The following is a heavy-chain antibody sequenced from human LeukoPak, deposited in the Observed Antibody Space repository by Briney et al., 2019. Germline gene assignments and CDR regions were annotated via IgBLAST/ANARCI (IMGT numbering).Heavy chain of an antibody. CDR1: GFTFSSYG. V-gene: IGHV3-7*01. Sequence: GSLRLSCAASGFTFSSYGMHWVRQAPGKRLEWVANIKQDGSEKYYVDSVKGRFTISRDNAKNSLYLQMNSLRAEDTAVYYCARVPVLRYFDWLPPVYYFDYWGQGTLVTVSS. CDR3: ARVPVLRYFDWLPPVYYFDY. D-gene: IGHD3-9*01. J-gene: IGHJ4*02. CDR2: IKQDGSEK.